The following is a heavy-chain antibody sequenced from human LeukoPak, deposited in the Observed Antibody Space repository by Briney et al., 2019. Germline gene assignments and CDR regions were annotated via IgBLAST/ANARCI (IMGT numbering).Heavy chain of an antibody. J-gene: IGHJ4*02. Sequence: PGGSLRLSCAASGFTFSSYAMHWVRQAPGKGLEWVAVISYDGSNKYYADSVKGRFTISRDNSKNTLYLQMNSLRAEDTAVYYCAKVRGYSSGLRWGQGTLVTVSS. V-gene: IGHV3-30*04. CDR2: ISYDGSNK. CDR3: AKVRGYSSGLR. CDR1: GFTFSSYA. D-gene: IGHD3-22*01.